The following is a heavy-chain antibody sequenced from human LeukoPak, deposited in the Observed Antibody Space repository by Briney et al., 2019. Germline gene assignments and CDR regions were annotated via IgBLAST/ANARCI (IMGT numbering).Heavy chain of an antibody. CDR1: GYTFTGYY. D-gene: IGHD1-14*01. CDR3: ARHHTFPSYYGMDV. Sequence: ASVKVSCKASGYTFTGYYMHWVRQAPGQGLEWMGRTNPNSGGTNYAQKFQGRVTMTRDTSISTAYMELSRLRSDDTAVYYCARHHTFPSYYGMDVWGQGTTVTVSS. J-gene: IGHJ6*02. CDR2: TNPNSGGT. V-gene: IGHV1-2*06.